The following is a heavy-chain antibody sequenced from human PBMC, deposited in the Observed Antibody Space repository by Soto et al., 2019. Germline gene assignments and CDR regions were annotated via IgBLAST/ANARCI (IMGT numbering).Heavy chain of an antibody. D-gene: IGHD6-19*01. CDR1: GFIFSSYG. J-gene: IGHJ3*02. Sequence: QVQLVESGGGVVQPGRSLRLSCAASGFIFSSYGMNWVRQAPGKGLEWVAVMSFDGSIKYYADSVKGRFTISRDNSKNTLYLQMNSLRAEDTAVYYCATIAVPPAFDIWGLGTMVTVSS. CDR2: MSFDGSIK. CDR3: ATIAVPPAFDI. V-gene: IGHV3-30*03.